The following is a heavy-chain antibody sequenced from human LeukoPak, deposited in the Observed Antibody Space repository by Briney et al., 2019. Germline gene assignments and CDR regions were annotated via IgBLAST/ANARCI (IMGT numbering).Heavy chain of an antibody. CDR1: GFTLSNYW. CDR2: INGDGSST. J-gene: IGHJ4*02. V-gene: IGHV3-74*01. D-gene: IGHD5-18*01. CDR3: AKDIIPLVLDVDTATAPDY. Sequence: PGGSLRLSCAASGFTLSNYWMHWVRQAPGKGLVWVSRINGDGSSTSNADAVKGRFTISRDNAKNSLYLQMNSLRAEDTALYYCAKDIIPLVLDVDTATAPDYWGQGTLVTVSS.